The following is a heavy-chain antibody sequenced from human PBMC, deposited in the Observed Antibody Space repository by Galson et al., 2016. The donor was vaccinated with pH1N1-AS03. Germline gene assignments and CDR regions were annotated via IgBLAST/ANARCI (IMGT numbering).Heavy chain of an antibody. CDR3: ARHLYGDYAGWCDP. CDR2: IYYSGST. Sequence: LSLTCTVSGGSISTSSYYWGWIRQPPGKGLEWIGSIYYSGSTYYNLSLKSRVTISVDTSKNQFSLKLSSVTAADTAVYYCARHLYGDYAGWCDPWGQGTLVTVSS. CDR1: GGSISTSSYY. D-gene: IGHD4-17*01. V-gene: IGHV4-39*01. J-gene: IGHJ5*02.